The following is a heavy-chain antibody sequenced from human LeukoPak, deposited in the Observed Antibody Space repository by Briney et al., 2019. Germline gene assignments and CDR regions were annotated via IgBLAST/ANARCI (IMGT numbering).Heavy chain of an antibody. CDR2: IYDRRST. Sequence: PSESLSLTRTVSGASISSSSDYWGRLRQTPGKGLGWFGRIYDRRSTYYNPSLKPRLTTSVETSNNKFSLKLSSETAADTAVYYCAEGGFYYYSSGSRGDAFDIWGQGTMVTVSS. CDR1: GASISSSSDY. D-gene: IGHD3-22*01. J-gene: IGHJ3*02. CDR3: AEGGFYYYSSGSRGDAFDI. V-gene: IGHV4-39*01.